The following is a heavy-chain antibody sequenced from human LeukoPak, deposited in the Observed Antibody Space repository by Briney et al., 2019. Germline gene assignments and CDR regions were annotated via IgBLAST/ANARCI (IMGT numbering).Heavy chain of an antibody. J-gene: IGHJ4*02. D-gene: IGHD6-13*01. CDR1: VFTFSTCW. CDR3: ARAVTSTEGY. V-gene: IGHV3-7*03. Sequence: GGSLRLSCAASVFTFSTCWMTWVCQAPGKGLDWVASLNEDGSEKYYVDSVKGRFTISRDNAQKSLYVEMKSLRAKDTAVYYCARAVTSTEGYWGQGTLVTVSS. CDR2: LNEDGSEK.